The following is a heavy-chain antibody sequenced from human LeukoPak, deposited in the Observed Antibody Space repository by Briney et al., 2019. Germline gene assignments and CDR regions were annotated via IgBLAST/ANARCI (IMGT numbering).Heavy chain of an antibody. CDR3: AKALTANWDFNYHGMDG. Sequence: GGSLRLSCAASGFTFSDYAMSWVRQAPGKGLEWVSGISNGGGGTYYADSVKGWFTIPRDNSKNTLYLHLSSLRAEDTAVYSCAKALTANWDFNYHGMDGWGQGTTVTVSS. CDR2: ISNGGGGT. D-gene: IGHD7-27*01. J-gene: IGHJ6*02. V-gene: IGHV3-23*01. CDR1: GFTFSDYA.